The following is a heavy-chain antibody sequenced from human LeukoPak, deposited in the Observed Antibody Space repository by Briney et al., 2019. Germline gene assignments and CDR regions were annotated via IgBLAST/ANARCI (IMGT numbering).Heavy chain of an antibody. Sequence: SETLSLTCTVSGGSISSHYWSWIRQPAGKGLEWIGRIYTSGSTNYNPSLKSRVTMSVDTSKNQFSLKLSSVTAADTAVYYCARDHYYDSSGYDPTFDYWGQGTLVTVSS. CDR1: GGSISSHY. V-gene: IGHV4-4*07. CDR2: IYTSGST. CDR3: ARDHYYDSSGYDPTFDY. J-gene: IGHJ4*02. D-gene: IGHD3-22*01.